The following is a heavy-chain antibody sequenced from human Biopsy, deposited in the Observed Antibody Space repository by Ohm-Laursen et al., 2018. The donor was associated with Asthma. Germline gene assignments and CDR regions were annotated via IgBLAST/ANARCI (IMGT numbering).Heavy chain of an antibody. D-gene: IGHD7-27*01. J-gene: IGHJ4*02. V-gene: IGHV4-39*01. CDR1: GGSMSSSSYY. CDR3: ARHWDWGSFFDY. CDR2: ISYTGSA. Sequence: GTLSLTCTVSGGSMSSSSYYWGWIRQPPGKGLEWMGSISYTGSAYHNPSLKSRVTISVDTSKNLFSLKLRSVTAADTAVYYCARHWDWGSFFDYWGQGTPVTVSS.